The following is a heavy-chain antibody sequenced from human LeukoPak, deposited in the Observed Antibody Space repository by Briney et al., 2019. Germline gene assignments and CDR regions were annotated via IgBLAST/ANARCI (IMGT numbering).Heavy chain of an antibody. CDR3: ARTPPSSGWYGDYYYYYMDV. Sequence: VASVKVSCKASGYTFTSYYMHWVRQAPGQGLEWMGIINPSGGSTSYAQKFQGRVTMTRDMSTSTVYMELSSLRSEDTAVYYCARTPPSSGWYGDYYYYYMDVWGKGTTVTISS. CDR2: INPSGGST. D-gene: IGHD6-19*01. J-gene: IGHJ6*03. CDR1: GYTFTSYY. V-gene: IGHV1-46*01.